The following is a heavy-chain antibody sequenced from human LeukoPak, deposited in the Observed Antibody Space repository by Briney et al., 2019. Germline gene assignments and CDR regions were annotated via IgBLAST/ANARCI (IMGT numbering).Heavy chain of an antibody. Sequence: PGGSLRLSCAASGFTFDDSVMSWVRQAPGKGLEWVSGINWNGGSTGYADSVKGRFTISRDNAKNSLYLQMNSLRAEDTAVYYCARDERDSSGYSIYDAFDIWGQGTMVTVSS. CDR2: INWNGGST. D-gene: IGHD3-22*01. CDR3: ARDERDSSGYSIYDAFDI. J-gene: IGHJ3*02. V-gene: IGHV3-20*04. CDR1: GFTFDDSV.